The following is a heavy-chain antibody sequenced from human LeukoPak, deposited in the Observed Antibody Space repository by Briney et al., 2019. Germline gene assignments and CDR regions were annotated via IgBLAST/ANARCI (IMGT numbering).Heavy chain of an antibody. J-gene: IGHJ5*02. Sequence: PGGTLSLSCAASGFTFSSYAMSWVRQAPGKGLEWVSDINGSGGSTYYAVPVKGRITISRANSKNTLYLQMNSLRVEDTAVYYCANDPGGDIWFGELNWFDPWGQGTLVTVSS. CDR3: ANDPGGDIWFGELNWFDP. V-gene: IGHV3-23*01. D-gene: IGHD3-10*01. CDR1: GFTFSSYA. CDR2: INGSGGST.